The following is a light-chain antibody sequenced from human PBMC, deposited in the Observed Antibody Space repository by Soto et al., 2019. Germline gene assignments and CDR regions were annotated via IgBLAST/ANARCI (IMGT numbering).Light chain of an antibody. CDR3: QQRSNWPLT. V-gene: IGKV3-11*01. CDR1: QSVSSY. CDR2: DAS. Sequence: EIVLTQSPATLSLSPGERATLSCRASQSVSSYLAWYQQKPGQAPRLLIYDASNRATGIPARFSGSGSGTDFTLTISSLEPVDFAVYYCQQRSNWPLTFGGGNKVEIK. J-gene: IGKJ4*01.